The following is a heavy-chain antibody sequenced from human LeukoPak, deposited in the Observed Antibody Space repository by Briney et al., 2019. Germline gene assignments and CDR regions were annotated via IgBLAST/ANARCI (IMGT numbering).Heavy chain of an antibody. CDR3: AKEQTSSGFFDY. Sequence: SGGSLRLSCAASGFTFTNYAMSWVRQALGKGLEWVSAISGSGARTYYADSVKGRFTVSRDNSKNTVYLQMNSLRAEDRAVYYCAKEQTSSGFFDYWGQGTLVTVSS. CDR1: GFTFTNYA. D-gene: IGHD3-10*01. J-gene: IGHJ4*02. CDR2: ISGSGART. V-gene: IGHV3-23*01.